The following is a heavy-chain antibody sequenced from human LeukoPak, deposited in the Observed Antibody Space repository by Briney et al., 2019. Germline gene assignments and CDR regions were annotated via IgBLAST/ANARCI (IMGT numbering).Heavy chain of an antibody. CDR2: IYHSGST. CDR3: ARGRSDNYYDSSGYSNYFDY. CDR1: DGSISSGGYS. V-gene: IGHV4-30-2*01. J-gene: IGHJ4*02. Sequence: SQTLSLTCAVSDGSISSGGYSWSWIRQPPGKGLEWIGYIYHSGSTYYNPSLKSRVTISVDRSKNQFSLKLSSVTAADTAVYYCARGRSDNYYDSSGYSNYFDYWGQGTLVTVSS. D-gene: IGHD3-22*01.